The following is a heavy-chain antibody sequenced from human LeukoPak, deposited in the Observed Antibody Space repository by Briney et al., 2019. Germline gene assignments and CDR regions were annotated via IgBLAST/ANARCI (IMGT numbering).Heavy chain of an antibody. CDR3: ARVDGYSSSGGWFDP. CDR2: INHSGST. V-gene: IGHV4-34*01. D-gene: IGHD6-6*01. Sequence: SETLSLTCAVYGGSFSGYYWGWIRQPPGKGLEWIGEINHSGSTNYNPSLKSRVTISVDTSKNQFSLKLSSVTAADTAVYYCARVDGYSSSGGWFDPWGQGTLVTVSS. CDR1: GGSFSGYY. J-gene: IGHJ5*02.